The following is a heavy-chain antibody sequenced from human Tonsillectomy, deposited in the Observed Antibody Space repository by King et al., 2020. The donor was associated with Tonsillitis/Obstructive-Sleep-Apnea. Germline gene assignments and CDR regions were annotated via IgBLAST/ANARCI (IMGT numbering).Heavy chain of an antibody. Sequence: QLVQSGAEVKKPGSSVKVSCKASGGTFSSYAISWVRQAPGQGLEWMGGVIPILGIANYAQKFQGRVTITAGKSTSTAYMELGSLRSEETAVYYCARIGEWELLDRRSNDAFDIWGQGKMVTVSS. V-gene: IGHV1-69*10. CDR3: ARIGEWELLDRRSNDAFDI. J-gene: IGHJ3*02. D-gene: IGHD1-26*01. CDR1: GGTFSSYA. CDR2: VIPILGIA.